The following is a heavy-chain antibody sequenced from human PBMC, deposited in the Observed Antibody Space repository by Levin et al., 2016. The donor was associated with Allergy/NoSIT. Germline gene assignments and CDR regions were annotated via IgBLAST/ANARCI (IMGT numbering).Heavy chain of an antibody. J-gene: IGHJ5*02. CDR1: GGSISSDGYY. D-gene: IGHD2-15*01. V-gene: IGHV4-31*11. CDR3: ARSPPIVVVVVGTKPLRRGAWFDP. CDR2: IYYSGST. Sequence: SETLSLTCAVSGGSISSDGYYWSWIRQHPGKGLEWIGYIYYSGSTYYNPSLKSRATISVDTSKNHFSLKMISVTAADTAVYYCARSPPIVVVVVGTKPLRRGAWFDPWGQGTLVTVSS.